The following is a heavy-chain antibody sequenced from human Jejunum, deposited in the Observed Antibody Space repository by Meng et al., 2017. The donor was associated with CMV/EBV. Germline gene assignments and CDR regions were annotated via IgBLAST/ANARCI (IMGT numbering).Heavy chain of an antibody. J-gene: IGHJ4*02. CDR1: GFTFSSQA. CDR2: TSYDGNSQ. CDR3: ARDGGGFNSSPFDY. V-gene: IGHV3-30*04. D-gene: IGHD3-16*01. Sequence: SGFTFSSQAMHWVRQAPGKGLEWVAVTSYDGNSQYYTDSVKGRFTISRDNSDNMLYLQMNSLRADDTAIYYCARDGGGFNSSPFDYWGQGTLVTVSS.